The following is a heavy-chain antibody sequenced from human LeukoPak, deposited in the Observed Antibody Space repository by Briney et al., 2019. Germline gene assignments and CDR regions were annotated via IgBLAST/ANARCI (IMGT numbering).Heavy chain of an antibody. V-gene: IGHV4-34*01. CDR2: INHSGST. Sequence: KPSETLSLTCAVYGGSFSGYYWSWIRQPPGKGLEWIGEINHSGSTNYNPSLKSRVTISVDTSKNQFSLKLSSVTAADTAVYYCARGTVVISDYWGQGTLVTVSS. CDR1: GGSFSGYY. D-gene: IGHD2-15*01. J-gene: IGHJ4*02. CDR3: ARGTVVISDY.